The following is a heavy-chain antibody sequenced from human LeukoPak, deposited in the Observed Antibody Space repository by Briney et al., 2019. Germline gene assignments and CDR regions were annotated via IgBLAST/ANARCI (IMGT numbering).Heavy chain of an antibody. J-gene: IGHJ4*02. CDR3: ARRGGSGRSFDY. CDR2: IYSSGST. Sequence: SETLSLTCTVSGGSISSSSYYWGWIRQPPGEGLEWIGSIYSSGSTYYNPSLKSRVTISVDTSKNQFPLNLSSVPASDTAVYYCARRGGSGRSFDYWGQGILVTVSS. V-gene: IGHV4-39*01. CDR1: GGSISSSSYY. D-gene: IGHD3-10*01.